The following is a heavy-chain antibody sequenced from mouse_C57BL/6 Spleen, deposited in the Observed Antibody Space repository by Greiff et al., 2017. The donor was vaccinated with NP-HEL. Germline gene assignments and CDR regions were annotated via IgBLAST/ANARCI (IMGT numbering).Heavy chain of an antibody. J-gene: IGHJ4*01. CDR3: ATCYGSRAFYAMDY. CDR1: GYTFTSYW. CDR2: IYPGSGST. D-gene: IGHD1-1*01. Sequence: QVQLQQPGAELVKPGASVKMSCKASGYTFTSYWITWVKQRPGQGLEWIGDIYPGSGSTNYNAKFKSKATLTVDTSSSTAYMQLSSLTSEDSAVYYCATCYGSRAFYAMDYWGQGTSVTVSS. V-gene: IGHV1-55*01.